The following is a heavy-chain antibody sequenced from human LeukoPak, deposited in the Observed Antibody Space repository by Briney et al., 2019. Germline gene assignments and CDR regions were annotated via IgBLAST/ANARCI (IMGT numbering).Heavy chain of an antibody. D-gene: IGHD6-19*01. CDR2: ISSSSSYK. V-gene: IGHV3-21*01. J-gene: IGHJ4*02. CDR3: ARAAGSGSPRFDY. CDR1: GFTFSSYS. Sequence: KAGGSLRLSCAASGFTFSSYSMNWVRQAPGKGLEWVSSISSSSSYKYYADSLKGRFTISRDNAKNSLYLQMNSLRAEDTAVYYCARAAGSGSPRFDYWGQGTLITVSS.